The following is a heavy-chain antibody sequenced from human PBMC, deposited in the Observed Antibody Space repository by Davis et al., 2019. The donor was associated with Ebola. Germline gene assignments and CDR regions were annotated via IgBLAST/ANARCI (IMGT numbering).Heavy chain of an antibody. V-gene: IGHV3-13*01. CDR2: IGTAGDT. CDR3: ARWYSGSYVSGYFDL. D-gene: IGHD1-26*01. CDR1: GFTFSSYD. J-gene: IGHJ2*01. Sequence: GESLKISCAASGFTFSSYDMHWVRQATGKGLEWVSAIGTAGDTYYPGSVKGRFTISRENAKNSLYLQMNSLRAGDTAVYYCARWYSGSYVSGYFDLWGRGTLVTVSS.